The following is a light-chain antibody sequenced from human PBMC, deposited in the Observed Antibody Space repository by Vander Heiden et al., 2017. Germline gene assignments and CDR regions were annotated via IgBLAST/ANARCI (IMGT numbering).Light chain of an antibody. CDR1: SSDVGGYKY. J-gene: IGLJ1*01. V-gene: IGLV2-14*03. Sequence: QSALPHPASVSGSPGQSITIPCTGTSSDVGGYKYVSWYQQHPGKAPKLIIYDVSDRPSGGSNRFSGSKSGNTASLTISGLQAEDEADYYCISYTSGSTPYVFGTGTRVTVL. CDR3: ISYTSGSTPYV. CDR2: DVS.